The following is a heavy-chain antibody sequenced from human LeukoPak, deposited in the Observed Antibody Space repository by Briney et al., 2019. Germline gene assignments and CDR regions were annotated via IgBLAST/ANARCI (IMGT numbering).Heavy chain of an antibody. J-gene: IGHJ2*01. V-gene: IGHV3-7*01. Sequence: GGSLRLSCAASRFTFSRYWMSWVRQAPGKGLEWVANIKHDGLEKYSVYSVKGRFTISRDNAKNSLYLQMNSLRAEDTAVYYCARDDSTGSHYFDLWGRGTLVTVSS. CDR1: RFTFSRYW. CDR3: ARDDSTGSHYFDL. D-gene: IGHD2-8*02. CDR2: IKHDGLEK.